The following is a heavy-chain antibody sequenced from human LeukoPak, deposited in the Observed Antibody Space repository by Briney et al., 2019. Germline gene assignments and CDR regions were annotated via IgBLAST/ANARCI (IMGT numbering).Heavy chain of an antibody. D-gene: IGHD1-26*01. V-gene: IGHV3-74*01. CDR1: GFTFSSHW. J-gene: IGHJ4*02. CDR2: IDAEGSGT. Sequence: GGSLRLSCAASGFTFSSHWMRWVRQAPGKGLVWVSRIDAEGSGTTYVDSAKGRFTISRDNAKSTLYLQMHSLRAEDTAVYYCARGSGEGATDYWGQGTLVTVSS. CDR3: ARGSGEGATDY.